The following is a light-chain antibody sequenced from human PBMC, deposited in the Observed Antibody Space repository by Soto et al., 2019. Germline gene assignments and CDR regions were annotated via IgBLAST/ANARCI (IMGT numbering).Light chain of an antibody. CDR2: AAS. CDR3: QQSYTAPLT. CDR1: QSISSY. V-gene: IGKV1-39*01. J-gene: IGKJ4*01. Sequence: IQMTQSPSSLSASVGDRVTITCRASQSISSYLNWYQQKPGKAPKLLIYAASSLQSGVPSRFSGGGSGTDFTLTISSLQPEDFAIYSCQQSYTAPLTFGGGTKVE.